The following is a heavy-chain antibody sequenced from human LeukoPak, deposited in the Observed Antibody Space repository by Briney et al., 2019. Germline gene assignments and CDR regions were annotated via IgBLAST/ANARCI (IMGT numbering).Heavy chain of an antibody. V-gene: IGHV1-2*02. Sequence: ASVKVSCMASGYTFTGYYMHWVRQAPGQGLEWMGWINPNSGGTNYEQKFQGRVTMTRDTSISTAYMELSRLRSDDTAVYYCARDGGGMDEDYWGQGTLVTVSS. J-gene: IGHJ4*02. CDR2: INPNSGGT. CDR1: GYTFTGYY. D-gene: IGHD3-16*01. CDR3: ARDGGGMDEDY.